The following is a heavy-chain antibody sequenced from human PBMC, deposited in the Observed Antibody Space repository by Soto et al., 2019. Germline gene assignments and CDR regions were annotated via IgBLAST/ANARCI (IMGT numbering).Heavy chain of an antibody. V-gene: IGHV3-23*01. J-gene: IGHJ4*01. CDR2: ISGSGGST. D-gene: IGHD2-2*01. CDR3: AKVLYCSSTSCYLFDC. CDR1: GFIFSSYA. Sequence: PGGSLRLSCAASGFIFSSYAMSWFRQAPGKGLEWVSAISGSGGSTYYADSVKGRFTISRDNSKNTLYLQMNSLRAEDTAVYYCAKVLYCSSTSCYLFDCWGQGTLVTVSS.